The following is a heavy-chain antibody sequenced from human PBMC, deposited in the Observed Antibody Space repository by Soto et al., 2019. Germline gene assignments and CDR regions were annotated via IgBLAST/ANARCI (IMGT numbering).Heavy chain of an antibody. Sequence: QVQLVESGGGVVQPGRSLRLSCAASGFTFSSYAMHWVLQAPGKGLEWVAVISYDGGTKYYADSVKGRFTISRDNSKNTLYLKMNSLRAEDTAAYYCARDQPTAWGQGTLVTVSS. V-gene: IGHV3-30*14. CDR1: GFTFSSYA. CDR2: ISYDGGTK. D-gene: IGHD2-2*01. J-gene: IGHJ5*02. CDR3: ARDQPTA.